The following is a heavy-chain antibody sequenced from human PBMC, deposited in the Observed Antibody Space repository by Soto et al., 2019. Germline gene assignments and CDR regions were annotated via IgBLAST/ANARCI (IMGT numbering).Heavy chain of an antibody. Sequence: GDSLKNSCKGSGYSFSSYWIGWVRQMPGQGLAWMGIIYPGDSDTRYSPSFQGQVTFSADKSISTAYLQWSSLKASDTAMYYCARLTDEYGDYVRFFDIWGQGTMVTVSS. CDR3: ARLTDEYGDYVRFFDI. J-gene: IGHJ3*02. CDR2: IYPGDSDT. D-gene: IGHD4-17*01. V-gene: IGHV5-51*01. CDR1: GYSFSSYW.